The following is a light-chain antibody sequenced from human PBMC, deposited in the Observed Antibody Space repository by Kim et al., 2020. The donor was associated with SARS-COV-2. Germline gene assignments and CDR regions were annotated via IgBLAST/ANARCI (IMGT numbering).Light chain of an antibody. V-gene: IGLV1-51*01. J-gene: IGLJ2*01. CDR1: TSTIADNY. Sequence: GQRVTISCSGSTSTIADNYVFWYVQLPGTAPKLLIYDNDKRPSGISDRFSGSKSGTSATLDITGLQTGDEADYYCGTWDTTLSAGVFGGGTKLSVL. CDR3: GTWDTTLSAGV. CDR2: DND.